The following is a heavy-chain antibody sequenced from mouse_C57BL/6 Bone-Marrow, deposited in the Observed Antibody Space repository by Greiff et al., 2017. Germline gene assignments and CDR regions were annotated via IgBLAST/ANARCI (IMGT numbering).Heavy chain of an antibody. CDR3: ARSGYYYGSRV. CDR1: GFPFSSYG. CDR2: ISSGGSYT. D-gene: IGHD1-1*01. J-gene: IGHJ4*01. V-gene: IGHV5-6*02. Sequence: DVKLVESGGDLVKPGGSLKLSCAASGFPFSSYGLSWVRQTPDKRLEWVAPISSGGSYTYYPDSVKGRFTFSRDNAKDTLYRQMSSLKADVTAMYYGARSGYYYGSRVGGQGTLVTVSS.